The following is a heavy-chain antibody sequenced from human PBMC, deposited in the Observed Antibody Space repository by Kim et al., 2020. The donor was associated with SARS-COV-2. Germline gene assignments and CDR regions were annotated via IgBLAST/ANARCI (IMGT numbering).Heavy chain of an antibody. Sequence: ASVKVSCKASGYTFTTYAMNWVRQAPGQRLEWMGWINTNTGNPTYAQGFTGRFVFSLDTSVSTAYLQISSLKAEDTAVYYCARDQQPSRFYYYYGMDVWGQGTTVTVSS. J-gene: IGHJ6*02. CDR2: INTNTGNP. CDR1: GYTFTTYA. D-gene: IGHD6-13*01. V-gene: IGHV7-4-1*02. CDR3: ARDQQPSRFYYYYGMDV.